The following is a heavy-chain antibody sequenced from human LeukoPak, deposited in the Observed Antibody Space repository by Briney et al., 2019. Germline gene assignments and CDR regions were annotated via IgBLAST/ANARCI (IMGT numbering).Heavy chain of an antibody. D-gene: IGHD4-17*01. CDR3: AKTGRDYGDFFYFDY. CDR1: GFTFSSYS. V-gene: IGHV3-21*04. CDR2: ISSSSSYI. Sequence: PGGSLRPSCAASGFTFSSYSMNWVRQAPGKGLEWVSSISSSSSYIYYADSVKGRFTISRDNAKNSLYLQISSLRVEDTAVYYCAKTGRDYGDFFYFDYWGQGTLVTVSS. J-gene: IGHJ4*02.